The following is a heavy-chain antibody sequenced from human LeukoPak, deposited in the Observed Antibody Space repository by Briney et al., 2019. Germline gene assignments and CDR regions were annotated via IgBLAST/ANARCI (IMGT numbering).Heavy chain of an antibody. D-gene: IGHD2-2*02. J-gene: IGHJ6*02. CDR3: ARASPYCSSTSCYNPDYYYGMDV. CDR1: GGSISDSFEHY. CDR2: IYSGGST. V-gene: IGHV3-53*01. Sequence: QPSETLSLTCVVSGGSISDSFEHYWSWVRQAPGKGLEWVSVIYSGGSTYYADSVKGRFTISRDNSKNTLYLQMNSLRAEDTAVYYCARASPYCSSTSCYNPDYYYGMDVWGQGTTVTVSS.